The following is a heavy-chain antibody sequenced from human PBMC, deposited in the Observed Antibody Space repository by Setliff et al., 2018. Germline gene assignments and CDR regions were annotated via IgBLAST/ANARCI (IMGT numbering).Heavy chain of an antibody. CDR1: GGSFSGYY. V-gene: IGHV4-34*01. Sequence: SETLSLTCAVYGGSFSGYYWTWIRQPPGKGLEWIGEINHSGSSNYNPSLKSRVTISVDTSKNQFSLKLSSVTAADTATYYCARAGPTVTFFRVLVISWWDPWGQGSLVTVSS. CDR2: INHSGSS. CDR3: ARAGPTVTFFRVLVISWWDP. D-gene: IGHD3-3*01. J-gene: IGHJ5*02.